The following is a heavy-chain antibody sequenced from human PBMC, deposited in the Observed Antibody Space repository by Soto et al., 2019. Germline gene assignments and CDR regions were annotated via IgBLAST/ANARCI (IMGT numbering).Heavy chain of an antibody. CDR3: ARESGRYCSGGSCYIP. D-gene: IGHD2-15*01. CDR2: INSDGSST. Sequence: RXLSFAASGFTFSSYRMHWVRQAPGKGLVWVSRINSDGSSTSYADSVKGRFTISRDNAKNTLYLQMNSLRAEDTAVYYCARESGRYCSGGSCYIPWGQGTLVTVSS. J-gene: IGHJ4*02. CDR1: GFTFSSYR. V-gene: IGHV3-74*01.